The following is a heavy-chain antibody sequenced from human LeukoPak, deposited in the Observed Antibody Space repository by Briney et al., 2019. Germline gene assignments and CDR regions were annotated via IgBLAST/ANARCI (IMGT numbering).Heavy chain of an antibody. J-gene: IGHJ5*02. V-gene: IGHV4-59*01. D-gene: IGHD3-9*01. CDR1: GGSISSYY. Sequence: SETLSLTCTVSGGSISSYYWSWIRQPPGKGLEWIGYIYYSGSTNYNPSLKSRVTISVDTSKNQFSLKLSSVTAADTAVYYCARDIYPRRFDPWGQGTLVTVSS. CDR3: ARDIYPRRFDP. CDR2: IYYSGST.